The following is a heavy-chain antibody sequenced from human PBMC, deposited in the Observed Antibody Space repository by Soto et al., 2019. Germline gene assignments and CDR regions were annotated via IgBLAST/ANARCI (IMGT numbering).Heavy chain of an antibody. J-gene: IGHJ3*02. V-gene: IGHV4-59*08. CDR3: AQDGAGYDAFDI. CDR1: GGSISSYY. Sequence: SETLSLTCTVSGGSISSYYWSWIRQPPGKGLEWIGYIYYSGSTNYNPSLKSRVTISVDTSKNQFSLKLSSVTAADTAVYYCAQDGAGYDAFDIWGQGTMVTVSS. CDR2: IYYSGST. D-gene: IGHD6-19*01.